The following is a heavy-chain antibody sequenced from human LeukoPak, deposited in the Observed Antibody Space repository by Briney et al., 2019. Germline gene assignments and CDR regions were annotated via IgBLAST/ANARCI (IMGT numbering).Heavy chain of an antibody. CDR1: GFTFSSYM. V-gene: IGHV3-7*01. D-gene: IGHD3-3*01. CDR3: ANCSLWSGILEY. J-gene: IGHJ4*02. Sequence: GGSLRLSCAASGFTFSSYMMTWVRQAPGKGLEWVANIKPDGGEKFYVDSVRGRFTISRDNAKNSLYLQMNSLRAEDTAVYYCANCSLWSGILEYWGQGTLVLVSS. CDR2: IKPDGGEK.